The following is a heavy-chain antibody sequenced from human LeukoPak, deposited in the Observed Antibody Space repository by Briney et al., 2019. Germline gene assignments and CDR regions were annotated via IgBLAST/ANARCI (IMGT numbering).Heavy chain of an antibody. J-gene: IGHJ4*02. Sequence: GGSLRLSCAASGFTFSDYAMSWLRQAPGRGLESVAAISDSGVDTYYADSVKGRFTMSRDNSKSTLYLQMNRLRAEDTAVYYCANGNSNSPKDYWGQGSLVTVAS. D-gene: IGHD2-2*01. CDR3: ANGNSNSPKDY. CDR2: ISDSGVDT. CDR1: GFTFSDYA. V-gene: IGHV3-23*01.